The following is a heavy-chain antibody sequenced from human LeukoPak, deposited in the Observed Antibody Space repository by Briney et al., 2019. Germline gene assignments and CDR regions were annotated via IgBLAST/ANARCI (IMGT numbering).Heavy chain of an antibody. V-gene: IGHV3-23*01. CDR1: GFTFYSYA. D-gene: IGHD3-22*01. J-gene: IGHJ4*02. Sequence: PGGSLRLPCAASGFTFYSYAMTWVRQAPGKGLECVSTITNGGGGRTYYADSVKGRFTISRDNSKNTLYLQMNSLRAEDTAVYYCASTYDSRTYDYWGQGTLVTVSS. CDR3: ASTYDSRTYDY. CDR2: ITNGGGGRT.